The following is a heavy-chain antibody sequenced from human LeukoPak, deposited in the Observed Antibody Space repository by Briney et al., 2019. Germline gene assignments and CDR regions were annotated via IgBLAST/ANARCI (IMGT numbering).Heavy chain of an antibody. Sequence: PGGSLRLSCAASGFVFSSYSMSWFRQAPGKGLEWVGFIRGKAYGGTTEYAASVKGRFTISRDDSKSIAYLLMNSLKTEDTAVYYCARDVGSGWYYFVYWGQGTLVTVSS. CDR3: ARDVGSGWYYFVY. CDR1: GFVFSSYS. CDR2: IRGKAYGGTT. J-gene: IGHJ4*02. D-gene: IGHD6-19*01. V-gene: IGHV3-49*03.